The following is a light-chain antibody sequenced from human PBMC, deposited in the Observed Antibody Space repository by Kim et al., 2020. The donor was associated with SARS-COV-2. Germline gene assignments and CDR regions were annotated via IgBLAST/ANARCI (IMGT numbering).Light chain of an antibody. J-gene: IGLJ3*02. CDR2: GKN. V-gene: IGLV3-19*01. CDR3: NSRDSSGQGV. CDR1: SLRSYY. Sequence: SSELTQDPAVSVALGQTVRITCQGDSLRSYYASWYQQKPGQAPVVVMYGKNNWPSGIPDRFSGSSSGNTASLTITGAQAEDEADYYCNSRDSSGQGVFGGGTKLTVL.